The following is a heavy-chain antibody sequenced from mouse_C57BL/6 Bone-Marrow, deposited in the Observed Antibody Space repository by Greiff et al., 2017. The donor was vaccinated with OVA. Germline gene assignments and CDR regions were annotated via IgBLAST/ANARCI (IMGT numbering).Heavy chain of an antibody. V-gene: IGHV1-82*01. J-gene: IGHJ2*01. CDR1: GYAFSSSW. D-gene: IGHD3-2*02. CDR3: ARILRPLDY. CDR2: IYPGDGDT. Sequence: QVQLKESGPELVKPGASVKISCKASGYAFSSSWMNWVKQRPGKGLEWIGRIYPGDGDTNYNGKFKGKATLTADKASSTAYMQLSSLTSEDSAVYVCARILRPLDYWGQGTTLTVSS.